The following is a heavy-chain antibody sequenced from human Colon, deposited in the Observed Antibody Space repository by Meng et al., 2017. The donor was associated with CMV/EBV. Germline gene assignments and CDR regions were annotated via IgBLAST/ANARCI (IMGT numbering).Heavy chain of an antibody. J-gene: IGHJ4*02. CDR2: IITISGTT. CDR1: KGTFTSYP. D-gene: IGHD2-21*02. CDR3: ARVICGGDCYLDY. V-gene: IGHV1-69*12. Sequence: QVKRAQAGAEVKRPGSAVQVSWKASKGTFTSYPISWVRQGPGQGFEWVGGIITISGTTDYAQKFQGRVTITADESTSTAYMKLSNLRSEDTAIYYCARVICGGDCYLDYWGRGTLVTVSS.